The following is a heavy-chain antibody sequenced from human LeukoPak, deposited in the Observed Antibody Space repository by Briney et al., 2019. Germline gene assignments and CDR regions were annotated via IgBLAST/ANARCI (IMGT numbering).Heavy chain of an antibody. CDR2: MNPNSGNT. CDR1: GYTFTSYD. V-gene: IGHV1-8*01. CDR3: ARDGSGSYYNSFDY. Sequence: ASVKVSCKASGYTFTSYDINWVRQATGQGLEWMGWMNPNSGNTGYAQKFQGRVTMTRNTSISTAYMELSSLRSEDTAVYYCARDGSGSYYNSFDYWGQGTLVTVSS. D-gene: IGHD3-10*01. J-gene: IGHJ4*02.